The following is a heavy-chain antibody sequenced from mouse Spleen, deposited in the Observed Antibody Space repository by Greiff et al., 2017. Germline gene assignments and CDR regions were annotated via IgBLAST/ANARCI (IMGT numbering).Heavy chain of an antibody. V-gene: IGHV5-9-1*02. Sequence: DVMLVESGEGLVKPGGSLKLSCAASGFTFSSYAMSWVRQTPEKRLEWVAYISSGGDYIYYADTVKGRFTISRDNARNTLYLQMSSLKSEDTAMYYCTREGETGYYFDYWGQGTTLTVSS. CDR1: GFTFSSYA. CDR3: TREGETGYYFDY. D-gene: IGHD4-1*01. CDR2: ISSGGDYI. J-gene: IGHJ2*01.